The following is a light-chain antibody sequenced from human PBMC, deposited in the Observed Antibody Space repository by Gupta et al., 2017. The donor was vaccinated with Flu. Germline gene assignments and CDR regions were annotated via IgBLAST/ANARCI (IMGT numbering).Light chain of an antibody. J-gene: IGKJ4*01. V-gene: IGKV1-39*01. CDR3: QQRYSTSPLT. CDR2: AAS. Sequence: DIQMTQSPSSLSASVGDRVTITCRASQSISSYLNWYQQKPGKAPKLLIYAASSLQSGVPSRFSSSGSGTDFTLTISSLQPEDFATYYCQQRYSTSPLTFGGGTKVEIK. CDR1: QSISSY.